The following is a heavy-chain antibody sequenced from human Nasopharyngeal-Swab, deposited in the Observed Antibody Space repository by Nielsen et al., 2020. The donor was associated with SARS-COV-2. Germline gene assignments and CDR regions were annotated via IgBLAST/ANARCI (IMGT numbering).Heavy chain of an antibody. J-gene: IGHJ4*02. Sequence: GESLKISCAASGFTFSSYEMNWVRQAPGKGLEWVSYISSSGSTIYYADSVKGRFTISRDNAKNSLYLQMNSLRAEDTALYYCAKGSLTGDNNYFDYWGQGTLVTVSS. CDR2: ISSSGSTI. CDR1: GFTFSSYE. V-gene: IGHV3-48*03. D-gene: IGHD7-27*01. CDR3: AKGSLTGDNNYFDY.